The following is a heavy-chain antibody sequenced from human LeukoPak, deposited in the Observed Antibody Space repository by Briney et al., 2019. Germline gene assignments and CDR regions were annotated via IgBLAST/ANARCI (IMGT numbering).Heavy chain of an antibody. CDR2: INPNSGGT. D-gene: IGHD2-21*01. V-gene: IGHV1-2*02. CDR3: ARAAPGFVVATY. Sequence: GASVKVSCKASGYTFTTYYMHWVRQAPGQGLEWMGWINPNSGGTNYAQKFQGRVTMTRDTSISTAYMELSRLRSDDTAVYYCARAAPGFVVATYWGQGTLVTVSS. J-gene: IGHJ4*02. CDR1: GYTFTTYY.